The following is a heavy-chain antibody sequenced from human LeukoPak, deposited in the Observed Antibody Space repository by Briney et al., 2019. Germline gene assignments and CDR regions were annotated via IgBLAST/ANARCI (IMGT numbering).Heavy chain of an antibody. D-gene: IGHD4-23*01. CDR1: GYNFTIYW. V-gene: IGHV5-51*01. CDR3: ARRDYGGKHFDY. Sequence: DSLKLSCKWSGYNFTIYWIGWVRHMPGKGLEWMGIIYPCDSDTRYSPSFQGQVTISADKSISTAYLQWSSLKASDTAMYYCARRDYGGKHFDYWGQGTLVTVSS. CDR2: IYPCDSDT. J-gene: IGHJ4*02.